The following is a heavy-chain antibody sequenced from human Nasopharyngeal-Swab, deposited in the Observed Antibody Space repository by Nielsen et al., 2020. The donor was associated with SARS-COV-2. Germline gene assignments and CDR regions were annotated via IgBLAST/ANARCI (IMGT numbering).Heavy chain of an antibody. CDR1: GFTFSSYW. Sequence: GESLKTSCAASGFTFSSYWMHWVRQAPGKGLVWVSRINSDGSSTSYADSVKGRFTISRDNAKNTLHLQMNSLRAEDTAVYYCARGYYDFWSGYAGFDPWGQGTLVTVSS. J-gene: IGHJ5*02. CDR3: ARGYYDFWSGYAGFDP. CDR2: INSDGSST. D-gene: IGHD3-3*01. V-gene: IGHV3-74*01.